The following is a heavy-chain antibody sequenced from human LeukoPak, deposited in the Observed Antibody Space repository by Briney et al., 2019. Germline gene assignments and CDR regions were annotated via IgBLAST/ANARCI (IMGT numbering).Heavy chain of an antibody. J-gene: IGHJ4*02. CDR2: IYHDGSQK. CDR3: TRDSAKSFDD. V-gene: IGHV3-33*01. Sequence: PGGSLRLSCVTSGFTFRNYGFHWVRQAPGKGLEWVAVIYHDGSQKYYVDSVKGRFTFSRDNSKNTVFLEMNSLRAEDTAMYYCTRDSAKSFDDWGPGTLVTV. CDR1: GFTFRNYG. D-gene: IGHD4/OR15-4a*01.